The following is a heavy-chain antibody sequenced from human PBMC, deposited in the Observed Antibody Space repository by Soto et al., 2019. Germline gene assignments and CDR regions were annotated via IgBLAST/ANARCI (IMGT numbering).Heavy chain of an antibody. Sequence: SETLSLTCAVSGGSISSGGYSWSWIRQPPGKGLEWIGYIYHSGSTYYNPYLKSRVTISVDRSKKKFSLKLSSVTAADTAVYYCARGRAAHYYFDYWGQGTLVTVSS. D-gene: IGHD6-13*01. CDR1: GGSISSGGYS. CDR2: IYHSGST. CDR3: ARGRAAHYYFDY. V-gene: IGHV4-30-2*01. J-gene: IGHJ4*02.